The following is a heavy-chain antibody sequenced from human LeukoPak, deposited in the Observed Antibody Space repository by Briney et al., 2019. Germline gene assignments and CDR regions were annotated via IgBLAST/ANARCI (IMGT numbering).Heavy chain of an antibody. CDR2: INPNSGGT. J-gene: IGHJ5*02. Sequence: ASVKVSCKASGYTFTGYYMHWVRQAPGQGLEWMGWINPNSGGTNYAQKFQGRVTMTRDTSISTAYMELSRLRSDDTAVYYCARASLENIVVVPAASNWFDPWGQGTLVTVSS. CDR1: GYTFTGYY. CDR3: ARASLENIVVVPAASNWFDP. D-gene: IGHD2-2*01. V-gene: IGHV1-2*02.